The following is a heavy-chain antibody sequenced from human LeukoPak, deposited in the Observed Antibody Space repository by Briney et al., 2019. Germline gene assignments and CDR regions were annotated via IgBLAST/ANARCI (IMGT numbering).Heavy chain of an antibody. D-gene: IGHD3-22*01. Sequence: GGSLRLSCAASGFTVSSNYMSWVRQAPGKGLEWVSAISGSGGSTYYADSVKGRFTISRDNSKNTLYLQMNSLRAEDTAVYYCAKDYYDSSGYYYWGQGTLVTVSS. CDR3: AKDYYDSSGYYY. J-gene: IGHJ4*02. V-gene: IGHV3-23*01. CDR2: ISGSGGST. CDR1: GFTVSSNY.